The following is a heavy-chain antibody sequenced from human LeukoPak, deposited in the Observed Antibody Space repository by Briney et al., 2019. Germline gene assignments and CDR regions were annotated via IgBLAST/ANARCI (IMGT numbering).Heavy chain of an antibody. J-gene: IGHJ4*02. Sequence: GGSLRLSCAASGFTFDDYGMTWVRQGPGKGLEWVSDINWDGYSTGYADSVRGRFTISRDNAKSTLYLQINSLRPEDTGLYYCVIDLRTDYAFDFWGEGTLVTVS. CDR2: INWDGYST. V-gene: IGHV3-20*04. CDR3: VIDLRTDYAFDF. D-gene: IGHD4/OR15-4a*01. CDR1: GFTFDDYG.